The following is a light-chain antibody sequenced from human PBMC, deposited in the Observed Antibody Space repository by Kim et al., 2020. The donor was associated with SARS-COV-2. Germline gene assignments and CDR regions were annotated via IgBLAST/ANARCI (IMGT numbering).Light chain of an antibody. CDR3: SSYAGSNNHVV. CDR2: EVS. Sequence: AISSTGTSGDVGGYNYVSWYQQHPGKAPKLMIYEVSKRPSGVPDRFSGSKSGNTASLTVSGLQAEDEADYYCSSYAGSNNHVVFGGGTQLTVL. V-gene: IGLV2-8*01. J-gene: IGLJ2*01. CDR1: SGDVGGYNY.